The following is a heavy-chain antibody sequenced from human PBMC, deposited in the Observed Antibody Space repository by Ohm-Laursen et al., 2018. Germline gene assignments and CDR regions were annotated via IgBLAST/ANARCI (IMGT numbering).Heavy chain of an antibody. J-gene: IGHJ4*02. Sequence: SLRLSCAASGFTFDDYAMHWVRQAPGKGLEWVSGISWNSGSIGYADSVKGRFTISRDNAKNSLYLQMNSLRAEDTALYYCAKVYDYGDYYFDYWGQGTLVTVSS. CDR2: ISWNSGSI. CDR1: GFTFDDYA. D-gene: IGHD4-17*01. CDR3: AKVYDYGDYYFDY. V-gene: IGHV3-9*01.